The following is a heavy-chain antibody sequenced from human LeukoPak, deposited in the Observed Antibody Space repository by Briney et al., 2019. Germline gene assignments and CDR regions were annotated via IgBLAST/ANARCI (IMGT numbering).Heavy chain of an antibody. D-gene: IGHD3-16*01. V-gene: IGHV5-51*01. CDR1: GYSLSTDW. CDR2: NRPADSYI. CDR3: AAGGGY. J-gene: IGHJ4*02. Sequence: PGESLKISCRGSGYSLSTDWIGWVRPTPGKGLEWMVINRPADSYIEYSPSFQGHVTISVDKSINTAYLQWSSLKASDSAFYYCAAGGGYWGQGTLVTVSS.